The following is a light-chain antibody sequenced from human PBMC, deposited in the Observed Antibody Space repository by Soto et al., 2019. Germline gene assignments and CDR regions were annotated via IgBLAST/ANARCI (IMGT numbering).Light chain of an antibody. Sequence: EIVLTQSPGTLSLSPGERATLSCRASQSVRSSYLAWYQQKSGQAPRLLIYGASSRATGIPDRFSGSGSGTDFTLTVSRLEPEDFAVYYCQQYGVSPWTFGQGTKVDIK. J-gene: IGKJ1*01. CDR2: GAS. V-gene: IGKV3-20*01. CDR3: QQYGVSPWT. CDR1: QSVRSSY.